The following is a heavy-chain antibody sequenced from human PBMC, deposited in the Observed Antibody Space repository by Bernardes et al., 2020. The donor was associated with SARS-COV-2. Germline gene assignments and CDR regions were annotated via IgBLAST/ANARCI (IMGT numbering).Heavy chain of an antibody. V-gene: IGHV3-23*01. Sequence: SGFDFANYVMSWVRQAPGKGLEWVSGVGNSDAAKFYADSVKCRFTISKDNSKNTLYLQMNNLRAEDTAVYYCAKNRASPHDYWGQGTLVTVSS. CDR3: AKNRASPHDY. CDR1: GFDFANYV. CDR2: VGNSDAAK. J-gene: IGHJ4*02.